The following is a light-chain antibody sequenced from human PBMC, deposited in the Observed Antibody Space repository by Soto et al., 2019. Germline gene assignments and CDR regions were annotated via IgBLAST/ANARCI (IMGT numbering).Light chain of an antibody. V-gene: IGLV1-40*01. J-gene: IGLJ1*01. CDR1: STNIGEGYG. Sequence: QSALTQPPSVSWAPGRRVSLSCTGSSTNIGEGYGVHWHQQRTGTAPKLLIVGNTIRPSGVPARFSASTSGTTASLAITGVQGEDEGDYYCKSYDSPLSARYVFGTGTTVTVL. CDR2: GNT. CDR3: KSYDSPLSARYV.